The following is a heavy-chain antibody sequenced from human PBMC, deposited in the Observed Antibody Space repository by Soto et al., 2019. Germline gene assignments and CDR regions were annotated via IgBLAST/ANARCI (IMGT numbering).Heavy chain of an antibody. Sequence: ASVKVSCKASGYTFTTYGMSWVRQAPGQGLEWMGWISVYNGNTNYAQKLQGRVTMTTDTSTSTAYMELRSLRSDDTAVYYCATQLGYYYYMDVWGKGTTVTVSS. D-gene: IGHD6-13*01. J-gene: IGHJ6*03. V-gene: IGHV1-18*01. CDR1: GYTFTTYG. CDR2: ISVYNGNT. CDR3: ATQLGYYYYMDV.